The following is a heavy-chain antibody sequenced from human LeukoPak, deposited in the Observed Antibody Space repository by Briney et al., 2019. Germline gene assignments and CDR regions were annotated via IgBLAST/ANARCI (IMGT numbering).Heavy chain of an antibody. CDR2: ISAYNGNT. CDR1: GYTFTSYG. D-gene: IGHD3-10*01. V-gene: IGHV1-18*01. J-gene: IGHJ4*02. CDR3: ARRVPSQRGDPYYFDY. Sequence: ASVKVSCKASGYTFTSYGISWVRQAPGQGLEWMGWISAYNGNTNYAQKLQGRVTMTTDTSTSTAYMELRSLRSDGTAVYYCARRVPSQRGDPYYFDYGGRGPRVPVSS.